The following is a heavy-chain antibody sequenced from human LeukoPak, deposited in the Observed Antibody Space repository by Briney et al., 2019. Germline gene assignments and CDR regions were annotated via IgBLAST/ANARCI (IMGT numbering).Heavy chain of an antibody. Sequence: SVKVSCKASGGTFSSYAISWVRQAPGQGLEWMGRIIPIFGTANYAQKFQGRVTITTDESTSTAYVELSSLRSEDTAVYYCARDTVLYGDDAFDIWGQGTMVTVSS. V-gene: IGHV1-69*05. CDR2: IIPIFGTA. CDR1: GGTFSSYA. D-gene: IGHD4-17*01. J-gene: IGHJ3*02. CDR3: ARDTVLYGDDAFDI.